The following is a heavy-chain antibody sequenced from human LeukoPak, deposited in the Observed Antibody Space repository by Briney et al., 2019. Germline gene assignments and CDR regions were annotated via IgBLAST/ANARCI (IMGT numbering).Heavy chain of an antibody. J-gene: IGHJ4*02. CDR1: GGSFSGYY. CDR2: INHSGST. V-gene: IGHV4-34*01. Sequence: SETLSLTCAVYGGSFSGYYWSWIRQPPGKGLEWIGEINHSGSTNYNPSLKSRVTISVDRSKNQFSLKLSSVTAADTAVYYCARAPTSVAGWDCWGQGTLDTVSS. D-gene: IGHD2-15*01. CDR3: ARAPTSVAGWDC.